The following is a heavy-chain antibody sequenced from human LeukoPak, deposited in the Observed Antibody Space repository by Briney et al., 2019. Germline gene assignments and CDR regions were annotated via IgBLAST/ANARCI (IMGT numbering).Heavy chain of an antibody. CDR3: ARQGIKPYYYYGMDV. J-gene: IGHJ6*02. CDR1: GGSISSSSYY. D-gene: IGHD3-10*01. Sequence: SETLSLTCTVSGGSISSSSYYWGWIRQPPGKGLEWIGSIYYSGSTYYNPSLKSRVTISVDTSKNQFSLKLSSVTAADTAVYYCARQGIKPYYYYGMDVWGQGTTVTVSS. V-gene: IGHV4-39*01. CDR2: IYYSGST.